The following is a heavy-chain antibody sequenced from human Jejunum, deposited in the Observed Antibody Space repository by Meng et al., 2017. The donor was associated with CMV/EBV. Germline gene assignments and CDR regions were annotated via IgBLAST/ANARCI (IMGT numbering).Heavy chain of an antibody. D-gene: IGHD1-14*01. J-gene: IGHJ4*02. CDR3: ARSDPSKDPDDYFDY. CDR2: INGDGSIT. CDR1: FPFSTYW. V-gene: IGHV3-74*01. Sequence: FPFSTYWMHWVRPAPGKGLVWVSRINGDGSITNSADSVKGRFTISSDNAKNSLYLQMNSLRVEDTAVYYCARSDPSKDPDDYFDYWGQGTLVTVSS.